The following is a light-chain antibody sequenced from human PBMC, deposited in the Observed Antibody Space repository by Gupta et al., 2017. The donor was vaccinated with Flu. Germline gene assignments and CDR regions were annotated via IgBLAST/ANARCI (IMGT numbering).Light chain of an antibody. CDR1: QGINSY. CDR2: AAS. J-gene: IGKJ4*01. CDR3: QQLYDCPLT. V-gene: IGKV1-9*01. Sequence: DSQLTQSPSFLSASVGDRVTITCRASQGINSYLACYQQKPGKAPKLLIYAASTLQSAVPPRFSGSGSATEFTLTIVSLLPEDIATYYCQQLYDCPLTFGGGTKVEIK.